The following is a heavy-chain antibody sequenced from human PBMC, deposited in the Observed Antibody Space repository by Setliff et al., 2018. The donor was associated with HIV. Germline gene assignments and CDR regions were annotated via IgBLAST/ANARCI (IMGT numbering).Heavy chain of an antibody. D-gene: IGHD5-12*01. CDR2: IKQDGSEK. J-gene: IGHJ4*02. CDR3: ARDWRSGYDLNFDY. CDR1: GFTFNNYG. Sequence: GGSLRLSCVGSGFTFNNYGMRWVRQAPGKGLEWVAKIKQDGSEKYYVDSVKGRFTISRDNAKNSLYLHMNSLRAEDTAMYYCARDWRSGYDLNFDYWGQGTLVTVSS. V-gene: IGHV3-7*01.